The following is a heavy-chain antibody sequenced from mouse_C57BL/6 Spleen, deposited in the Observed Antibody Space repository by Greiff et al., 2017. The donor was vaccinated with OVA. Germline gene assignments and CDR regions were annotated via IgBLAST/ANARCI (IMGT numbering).Heavy chain of an antibody. D-gene: IGHD2-5*01. V-gene: IGHV1-64*01. CDR3: AREDSNPSFDY. CDR2: IHPNSGST. Sequence: VQLQQPGAELVKPGASVKLSCKASGYTFTSYWMHWVKQRPGQGLEWIGMIHPNSGSTNYNEKFKSKATLTVDKSSSTAYMQLSSLTSEDSAVYYCAREDSNPSFDYWGQGTTLTVSS. J-gene: IGHJ2*01. CDR1: GYTFTSYW.